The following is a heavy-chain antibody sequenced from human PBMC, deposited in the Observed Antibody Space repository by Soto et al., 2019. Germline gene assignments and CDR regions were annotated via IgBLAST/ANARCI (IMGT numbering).Heavy chain of an antibody. CDR2: ISYSGST. CDR1: GGSISSYY. D-gene: IGHD5-18*01. CDR3: AREGVTPSYYYYYGMDV. Sequence: SETLSLTCTVSGGSISSYYWSWIRQPPGKGLEWIGYISYSGSTNYNSSLKSRVTKSVDTSKNQFSLKLSSVTAADTAVYYCAREGVTPSYYYYYGMDVWGQGTTVTVSS. V-gene: IGHV4-59*01. J-gene: IGHJ6*02.